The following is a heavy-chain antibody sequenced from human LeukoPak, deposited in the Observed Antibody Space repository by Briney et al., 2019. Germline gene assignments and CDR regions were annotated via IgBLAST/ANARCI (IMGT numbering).Heavy chain of an antibody. CDR3: AKSDGYSYIENFDY. CDR2: SSGSGGST. V-gene: IGHV3-23*01. Sequence: PGGSLRLSCAASGFTFSSYAMNWVRQAPGKGLEWVSGSSGSGGSTFYADSVKGRFTMSRDNSKNALYLQMYGLRAEDTAVYYCAKSDGYSYIENFDYWGQGTLVTVSS. J-gene: IGHJ4*02. D-gene: IGHD5-18*01. CDR1: GFTFSSYA.